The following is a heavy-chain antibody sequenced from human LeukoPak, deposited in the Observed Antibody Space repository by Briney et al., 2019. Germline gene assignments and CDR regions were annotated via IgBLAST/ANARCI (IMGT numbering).Heavy chain of an antibody. CDR3: AGGVEVSIPAAIYYYYGMDV. V-gene: IGHV1-2*02. J-gene: IGHJ6*02. D-gene: IGHD2-2*02. CDR1: GYTFTGYY. Sequence: ASVKVSCKASGYTFTGYYMHWVRQAPGQGLEWMGWINPNSGGTNYAQKFQGRVTMTRDTSISTAYMELSRLRSDDTAVYYCAGGVEVSIPAAIYYYYGMDVWGQGTTVTVSS. CDR2: INPNSGGT.